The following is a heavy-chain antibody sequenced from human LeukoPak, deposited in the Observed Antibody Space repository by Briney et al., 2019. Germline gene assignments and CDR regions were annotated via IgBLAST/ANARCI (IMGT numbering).Heavy chain of an antibody. Sequence: ASVKVSCKASGYTFTSYYMYWVRQAPGQGLEWMGIINPSGGSTSYAQKFQGRVTMTRDTSTSTVYMELSSLRSEDTAVYYCAREVGDSSSSGSMIDYWGQGTLVTVSS. D-gene: IGHD6-6*01. CDR1: GYTFTSYY. V-gene: IGHV1-46*01. J-gene: IGHJ4*02. CDR3: AREVGDSSSSGSMIDY. CDR2: INPSGGST.